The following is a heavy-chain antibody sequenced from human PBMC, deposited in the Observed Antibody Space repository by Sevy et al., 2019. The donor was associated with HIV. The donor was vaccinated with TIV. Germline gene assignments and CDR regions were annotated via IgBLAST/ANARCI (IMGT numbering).Heavy chain of an antibody. CDR1: GYTFTGYY. CDR3: ARDNGSSWGFSFDP. Sequence: ASVKVSCKASGYTFTGYYMHWVRQAPGQGLEWMGWINPNSGGTNYAQKFQGWVTMTRDTSISTAYMELSRLRSDDTAVYYCARDNGSSWGFSFDPWGQGTLVTVSS. V-gene: IGHV1-2*04. J-gene: IGHJ5*02. D-gene: IGHD6-13*01. CDR2: INPNSGGT.